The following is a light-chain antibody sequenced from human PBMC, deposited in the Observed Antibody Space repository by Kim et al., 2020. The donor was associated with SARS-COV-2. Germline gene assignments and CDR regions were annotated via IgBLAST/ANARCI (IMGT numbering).Light chain of an antibody. CDR1: QVLSHSY. CDR3: QQYSNSPRT. Sequence: SPGDRATLSCRAGQVLSHSYLAWYQQKPGQAPRLVIYGASTRATGIPDRFSGSRSGTDFTLTISRLEPEDFAVYYCQQYSNSPRTFGQGTKVDIK. CDR2: GAS. J-gene: IGKJ1*01. V-gene: IGKV3-20*01.